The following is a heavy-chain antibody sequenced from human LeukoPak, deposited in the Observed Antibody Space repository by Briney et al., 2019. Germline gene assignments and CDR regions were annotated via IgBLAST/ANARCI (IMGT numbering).Heavy chain of an antibody. Sequence: SETLSLTCTVSGDSISRHYWTWLRQPAGKRLDWIGRIYSSGNTNYNPSLNSRLTMSLDTSKNQFSLKLTSVTAAGTAVYYCARERELLRGDAFDLWGQGTKVSVSP. CDR3: ARERELLRGDAFDL. D-gene: IGHD1-7*01. J-gene: IGHJ3*01. V-gene: IGHV4-4*07. CDR2: IYSSGNT. CDR1: GDSISRHY.